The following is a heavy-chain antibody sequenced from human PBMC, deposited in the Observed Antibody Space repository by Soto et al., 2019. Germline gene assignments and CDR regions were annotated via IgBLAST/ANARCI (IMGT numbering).Heavy chain of an antibody. J-gene: IGHJ4*02. CDR1: GYSFSSHA. CDR2: IIPVFGTP. V-gene: IGHV1-69*06. Sequence: SVKVSCKASGYSFSSHAITWVRQAPGQGLEWMGGIIPVFGTPSYAQKFRGRVTISADKSTNTSYLELRSLRSEDTAVYYCARGGALSTSWYWGDGLDSWGQGTQVTVS. CDR3: ARGGALSTSWYWGDGLDS. D-gene: IGHD6-13*01.